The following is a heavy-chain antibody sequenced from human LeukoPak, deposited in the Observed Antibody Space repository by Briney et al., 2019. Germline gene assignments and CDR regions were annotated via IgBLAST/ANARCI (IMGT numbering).Heavy chain of an antibody. CDR3: ARGHYGLDI. CDR1: GFTVSQHW. V-gene: IGHV3-7*01. J-gene: IGHJ3*02. D-gene: IGHD4-17*01. Sequence: TGGSLRLSCVASGFTVSQHWTTWVRQALGKGLEWVAHINADGSERDSVDSGTGRFSNSKDNAKNSVYLQLSSLRAEDTARYYCARGHYGLDIWGQGTMVTVSS. CDR2: INADGSER.